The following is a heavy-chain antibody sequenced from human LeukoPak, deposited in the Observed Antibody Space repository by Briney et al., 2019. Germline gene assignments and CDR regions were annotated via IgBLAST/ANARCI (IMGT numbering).Heavy chain of an antibody. CDR2: IFYSGGT. CDR3: AKSNGYGLVEI. CDR1: GGSINTPNYY. V-gene: IGHV4-39*07. J-gene: IGHJ3*02. Sequence: PSETLSLTCTVSGGSINTPNYYWGWIRQTPGKGLEWIGNIFYSGGTYYSPSLTSRVTISLDTSRNQFSLKLNSVTAADTAVYYCAKSNGYGLVEIWGQGTMVTVSS. D-gene: IGHD3-10*01.